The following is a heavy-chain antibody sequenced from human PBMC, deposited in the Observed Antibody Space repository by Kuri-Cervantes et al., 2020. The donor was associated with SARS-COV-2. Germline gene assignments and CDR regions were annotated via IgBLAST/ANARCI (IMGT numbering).Heavy chain of an antibody. CDR1: GFTFSSYA. D-gene: IGHD3-3*01. J-gene: IGHJ4*02. V-gene: IGHV3-23*01. Sequence: GESLKISCAASGFTFSSYAMSWVRQAPGKGLEWVSAISGSGGSTYYADSVKGRFTISRDNSKNTLYLQMNSLRAEDTAVYYCARDRGDFWSGSINYWGQATLATVSS. CDR2: ISGSGGST. CDR3: ARDRGDFWSGSINY.